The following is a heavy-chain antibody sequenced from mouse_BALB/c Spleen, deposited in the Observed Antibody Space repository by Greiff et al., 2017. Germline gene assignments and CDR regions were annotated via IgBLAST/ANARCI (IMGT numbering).Heavy chain of an antibody. V-gene: IGHV5-6*01. Sequence: EVQGVESGGDLVKPGGSLKLSCAASGFTFSSYGMSWVRQTPDKRLEWVATISSGGSYTYYPDSVKGRFTISRDNAKNTLYLQMSSLKSEDTAMYYCARRGTTATYWYFDVWGAGTTVTVSS. CDR1: GFTFSSYG. D-gene: IGHD1-2*01. CDR2: ISSGGSYT. CDR3: ARRGTTATYWYFDV. J-gene: IGHJ1*01.